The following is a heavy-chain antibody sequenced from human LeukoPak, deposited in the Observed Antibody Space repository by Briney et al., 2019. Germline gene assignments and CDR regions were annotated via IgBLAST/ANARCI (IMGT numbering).Heavy chain of an antibody. CDR1: GFTFTSYY. CDR3: ASAYYRRSGSLDS. D-gene: IGHD3-10*01. Sequence: SETLSLTCTASGFTFTSYYWPWIWQPPGEGLDWIGYIYYTGETNYNPSLKSRVTISIDTSKNQFSLKLNSVITADTAVYFCASAYYRRSGSLDSWGQGSLVTVSS. V-gene: IGHV4-59*01. CDR2: IYYTGET. J-gene: IGHJ4*02.